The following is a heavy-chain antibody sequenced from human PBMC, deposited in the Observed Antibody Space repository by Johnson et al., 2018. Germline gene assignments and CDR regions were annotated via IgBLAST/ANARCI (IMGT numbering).Heavy chain of an antibody. J-gene: IGHJ3*02. Sequence: QVQLVQSGGGVVQPGRSLRLSCAASGFTFSSYGMHWVRQAPGKGLEWVAVIWYDGSNKYYADSVKGRFTISRDNAKNSLYLQMNSLRAEDPALYYCAKDRKDVDTAMDIWGQGTMVTVSS. CDR2: IWYDGSNK. CDR1: GFTFSSYG. V-gene: IGHV3-33*03. D-gene: IGHD5-18*01. CDR3: AKDRKDVDTAMDI.